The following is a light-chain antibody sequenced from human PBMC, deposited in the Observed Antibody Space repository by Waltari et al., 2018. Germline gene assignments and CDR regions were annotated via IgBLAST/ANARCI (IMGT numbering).Light chain of an antibody. CDR3: QQYDHWPPA. Sequence: ETVMTQSPATLSVSPGERVILSCRASQTIRSDLAWYQQKPGQSPRLLIYGASTRATAIPARFSGSGSGTEFTLTISSLQSEDFVFYYCQQYDHWPPAFGPGTKVDVK. J-gene: IGKJ3*01. CDR2: GAS. V-gene: IGKV3-15*01. CDR1: QTIRSD.